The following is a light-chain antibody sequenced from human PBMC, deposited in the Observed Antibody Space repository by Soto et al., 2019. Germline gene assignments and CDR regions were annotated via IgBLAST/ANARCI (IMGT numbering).Light chain of an antibody. J-gene: IGKJ3*01. Sequence: DIQMTQSPSSLSASVGDRVTITCRASQGISNYLAWYQQKPGKVPKLLIYAASTLQSGVPSRFSGSGSGTDFTLSISSLQPEDVATYYCLKYNSAPLLTFGPGTKVDIK. CDR2: AAS. CDR1: QGISNY. V-gene: IGKV1-27*01. CDR3: LKYNSAPLLT.